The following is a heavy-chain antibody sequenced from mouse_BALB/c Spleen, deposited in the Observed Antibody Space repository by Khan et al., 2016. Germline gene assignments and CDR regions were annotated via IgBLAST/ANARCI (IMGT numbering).Heavy chain of an antibody. D-gene: IGHD1-3*01. Sequence: EVQLQESGPGLVKPSQSLSLTCSVTGYSITSGYYWNCIRQFRGNKLEWMGYISYGGNNNYNPFLKNRISITRGTAKNQFFLRLNSVTTEDTATYFCEKDKGHFDYWGQGTTLTVSS. CDR3: EKDKGHFDY. CDR1: GYSITSGYY. CDR2: ISYGGNN. J-gene: IGHJ2*01. V-gene: IGHV3-6*02.